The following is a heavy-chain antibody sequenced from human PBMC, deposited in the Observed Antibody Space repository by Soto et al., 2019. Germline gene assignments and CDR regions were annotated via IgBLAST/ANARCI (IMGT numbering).Heavy chain of an antibody. CDR2: ISAYNGNT. Sequence: ASVKVSCKASGYTFTSYGISLVRQAPGQGLEWMGWISAYNGNTNYAQKLQGRVTMTTDTSTSTAYMELRSLRSDDTAVYYCARALRYCSGGSCYYHVFDYWGQGTLVTVSS. CDR3: ARALRYCSGGSCYYHVFDY. CDR1: GYTFTSYG. V-gene: IGHV1-18*01. D-gene: IGHD2-15*01. J-gene: IGHJ4*02.